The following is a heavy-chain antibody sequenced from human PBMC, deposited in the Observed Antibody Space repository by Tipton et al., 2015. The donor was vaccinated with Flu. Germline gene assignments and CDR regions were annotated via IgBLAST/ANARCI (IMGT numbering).Heavy chain of an antibody. CDR3: ARHSTDSGYDFWVIDY. J-gene: IGHJ4*02. V-gene: IGHV4-59*08. CDR2: IFNTGST. D-gene: IGHD5-12*01. Sequence: TLSLTCTVSGDSISSYSWSWIRQPPGKGLEWIGYIFNTGSTRYNPSLKSRVTISFDTSKDQFSLKLTSVTAADTAVYFCARHSTDSGYDFWVIDYWGQGIPVTVSS. CDR1: GDSISSYS.